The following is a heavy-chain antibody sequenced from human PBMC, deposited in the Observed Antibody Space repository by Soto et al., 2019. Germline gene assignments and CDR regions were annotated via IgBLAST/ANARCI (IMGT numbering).Heavy chain of an antibody. CDR1: GFIFSTYA. CDR2: ISYDGMNE. J-gene: IGHJ3*01. Sequence: LRLSCAASGFIFSTYAMHWVRQAPGKGLEWVAVISYDGMNEYYADSVKGRFTISRDSSESTVYLQMKSLRVEDTAVYYCARDPYWGQGTMVTVS. CDR3: ARDPY. V-gene: IGHV3-30*14.